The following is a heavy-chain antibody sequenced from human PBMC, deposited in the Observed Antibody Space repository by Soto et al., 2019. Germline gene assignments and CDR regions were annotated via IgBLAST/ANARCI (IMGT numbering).Heavy chain of an antibody. J-gene: IGHJ4*02. CDR3: ARVSRPLRYFDWSPSIDY. D-gene: IGHD3-9*01. Sequence: ASVKVSCKASGYTFTSYGISWVRQAPGQGLEWMGWISAYNGNTNYAQKLQGRVTMTTDTSTSTAYMELRSLRSDDTAVYYCARVSRPLRYFDWSPSIDYWGQGTLVTVAS. V-gene: IGHV1-18*01. CDR1: GYTFTSYG. CDR2: ISAYNGNT.